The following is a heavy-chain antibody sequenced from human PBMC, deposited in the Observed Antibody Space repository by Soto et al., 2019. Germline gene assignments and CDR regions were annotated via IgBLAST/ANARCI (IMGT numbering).Heavy chain of an antibody. D-gene: IGHD1-26*01. CDR2: ISSSGSTI. CDR1: GFTFSDYY. CDR3: SRGGGSRPSGASDI. Sequence: QVQRVESGGGLVKPGGSLRLSCAASGFTFSDYYMSWIRQAPGKGLEWVSYISSSGSTIYYADSVKGRFTICRHNAKNSLFLHIHSLRAQATAVYYCSRGGGSRPSGASDIWGQGTMVTVSP. V-gene: IGHV3-11*01. J-gene: IGHJ3*02.